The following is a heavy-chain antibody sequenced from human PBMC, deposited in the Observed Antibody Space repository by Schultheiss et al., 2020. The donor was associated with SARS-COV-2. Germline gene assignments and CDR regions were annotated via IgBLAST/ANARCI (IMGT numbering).Heavy chain of an antibody. V-gene: IGHV1-2*02. D-gene: IGHD6-13*01. Sequence: ASVKVSCKASGYTFTGYYMHWVRQAPGQGLEWMGWINPNSGGTDYGQKFQGRVTMTRDTSISTAYMELRSLRSEDTAVYYCARERSSGVYYFDYWGQGTLVTVSS. CDR1: GYTFTGYY. J-gene: IGHJ4*02. CDR3: ARERSSGVYYFDY. CDR2: INPNSGGT.